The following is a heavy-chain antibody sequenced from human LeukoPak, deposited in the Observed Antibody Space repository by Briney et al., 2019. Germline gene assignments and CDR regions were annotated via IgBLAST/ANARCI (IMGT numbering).Heavy chain of an antibody. Sequence: SETLSLTCTVSGSSISSSSYYWGWIRQPPGKGLEWIGSIYYSGSTYYNPSLKSRVTISVDTSKNQFSLKLSSVTAADTAVYYCARDLKKTNWFDPWGQGTLVTVSS. CDR2: IYYSGST. CDR1: GSSISSSSYY. J-gene: IGHJ5*02. V-gene: IGHV4-39*07. CDR3: ARDLKKTNWFDP.